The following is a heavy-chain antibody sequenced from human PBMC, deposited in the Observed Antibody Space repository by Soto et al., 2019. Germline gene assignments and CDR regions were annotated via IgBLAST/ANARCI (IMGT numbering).Heavy chain of an antibody. V-gene: IGHV1-18*01. CDR3: ASDLNWKEYCSSTSCYGLHNY. CDR1: GYTFTSYG. J-gene: IGHJ4*02. D-gene: IGHD2-2*01. CDR2: ISAYNGNT. Sequence: GASVKVSCKASGYTFTSYGISWVRQAPGQGLEWMGWISAYNGNTNYAQKLQGRVTMTTDTSTSTAYMELRSLRSDDTAVYYCASDLNWKEYCSSTSCYGLHNYWGQGTLVTVSS.